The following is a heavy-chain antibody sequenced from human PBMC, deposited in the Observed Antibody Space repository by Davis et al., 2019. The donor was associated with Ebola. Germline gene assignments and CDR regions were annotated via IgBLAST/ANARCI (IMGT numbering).Heavy chain of an antibody. CDR3: ARTWLRLGNWFDP. D-gene: IGHD5-12*01. CDR1: GYTFTSYG. J-gene: IGHJ5*02. Sequence: SCKASGYTFTSYGISWVRQPPGKGLEWIGYIYYSGSTNYNPSLKSRVTISVDTSKNQFSLKLSSVTAADTAVYYCARTWLRLGNWFDPWGQGTLVTVSS. V-gene: IGHV4-59*08. CDR2: IYYSGST.